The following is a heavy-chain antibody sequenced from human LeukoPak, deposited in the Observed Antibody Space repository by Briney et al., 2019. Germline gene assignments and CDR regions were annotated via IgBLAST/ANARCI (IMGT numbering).Heavy chain of an antibody. V-gene: IGHV3-66*01. J-gene: IGHJ4*02. Sequence: PGGSLRPSCAASGFTVSSNYMSWVRQAPGKGLEWVSVIYSGGSTYYADSVKGRFTISRDNSKNTLYLQMNSLRAEDTAVYYCARGHYYDSSGYHYDYWGQGTLVTVSS. D-gene: IGHD3-22*01. CDR2: IYSGGST. CDR3: ARGHYYDSSGYHYDY. CDR1: GFTVSSNY.